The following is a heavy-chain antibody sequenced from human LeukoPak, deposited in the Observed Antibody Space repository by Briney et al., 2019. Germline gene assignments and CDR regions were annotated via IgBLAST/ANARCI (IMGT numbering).Heavy chain of an antibody. Sequence: SETLSLTCIVSGGSISGSSYYWGWIRQPPGRGLEWIGSIYYSGTTYYNPSLKSRVTISVDTSKNQFSLKLSSVTAADTAVYYCARRAMATYYYYYYMDVWGKGTTVTVSS. CDR3: ARRAMATYYYYYYMDV. V-gene: IGHV4-39*01. D-gene: IGHD5-18*01. CDR1: GGSISGSSYY. J-gene: IGHJ6*03. CDR2: IYYSGTT.